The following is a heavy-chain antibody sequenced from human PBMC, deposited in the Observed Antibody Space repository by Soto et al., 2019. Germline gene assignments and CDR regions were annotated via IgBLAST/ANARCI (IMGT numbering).Heavy chain of an antibody. CDR3: AKDSIVVVPAAMRAAFDI. D-gene: IGHD2-2*01. CDR2: ISSSSSYI. J-gene: IGHJ3*02. V-gene: IGHV3-21*01. Sequence: GGSLRLSCAASGFTFSSYSMNWVRQAPGKGLEWVSSISSSSSYIYYADSVKGRFTISRDNAKNSLYLQMNSLRAEDTAVYYCAKDSIVVVPAAMRAAFDIWGQGTMVTVSS. CDR1: GFTFSSYS.